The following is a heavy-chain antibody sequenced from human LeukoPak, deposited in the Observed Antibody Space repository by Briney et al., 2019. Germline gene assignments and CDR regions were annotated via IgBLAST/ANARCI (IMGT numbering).Heavy chain of an antibody. D-gene: IGHD3-16*01. CDR3: ARDQTGDLQFDY. Sequence: SQTLSLTCAISGDSVSSNRAAWNWIRQSPSRGLEWLGRTYYRSKWYDNYAVSVKSRITINPDTSKNQFSLQLNSVTPEDTAVYFCARDQTGDLQFDYWGQGTLVTVSS. CDR1: GDSVSSNRAA. CDR2: TYYRSKWYD. V-gene: IGHV6-1*01. J-gene: IGHJ4*02.